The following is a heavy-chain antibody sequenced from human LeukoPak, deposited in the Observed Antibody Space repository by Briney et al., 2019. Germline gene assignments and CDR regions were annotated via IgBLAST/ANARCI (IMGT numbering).Heavy chain of an antibody. Sequence: SETLSLTCTVTGGSVSSSSFLWGWIRQPPGKGLEWIGSIYYSGSTYYNPSLKSRVTISVDTSKNQFSLKLSSVTAADTAVYYCARMTADAFDIWGQGTMVTVFS. J-gene: IGHJ3*02. CDR3: ARMTADAFDI. V-gene: IGHV4-39*01. CDR1: GGSVSSSSFL. CDR2: IYYSGST. D-gene: IGHD2-21*02.